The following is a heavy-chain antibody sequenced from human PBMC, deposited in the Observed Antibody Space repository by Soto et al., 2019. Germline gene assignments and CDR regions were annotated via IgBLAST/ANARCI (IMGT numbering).Heavy chain of an antibody. CDR1: GYTFTSYG. D-gene: IGHD6-19*01. CDR2: ISAYNGNT. CDR3: ASLHEQWLNTKLDY. Sequence: GASVKVSCKASGYTFTSYGISWVRQAPGQGLEWMGWISAYNGNTNYAQKLQGRVTMTTDTSTSTAYMELRSLRSDDTAVYYCASLHEQWLNTKLDYWGQGTLVTVSS. J-gene: IGHJ4*02. V-gene: IGHV1-18*01.